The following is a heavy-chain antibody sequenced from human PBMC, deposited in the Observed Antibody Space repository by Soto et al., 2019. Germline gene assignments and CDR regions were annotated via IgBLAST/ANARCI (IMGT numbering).Heavy chain of an antibody. CDR3: ARDGYYGSGSYGMDV. D-gene: IGHD3-10*01. CDR2: ISDYNGNT. Sequence: PSGKVSCKTSGYTFNNYGISWLRQAPGQGLEWMGWISDYNGNTNYPQKFQGRVTMTTDTSTKTVYMVLTSLRPDDTAVYYCARDGYYGSGSYGMDVWGRGTTV. V-gene: IGHV1-18*01. J-gene: IGHJ6*02. CDR1: GYTFNNYG.